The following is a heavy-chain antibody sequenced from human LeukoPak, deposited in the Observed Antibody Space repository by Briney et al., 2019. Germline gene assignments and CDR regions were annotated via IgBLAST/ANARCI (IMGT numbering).Heavy chain of an antibody. CDR3: ARAIGSSWGKVDY. Sequence: GGSLRLSCAASGLTFSSYWMHWVRQSPGKGLVWVSRIKTDGSSTNYADSVKGRFTISRDNAKNTVYLEMNSLRSEDTAVYYCARAIGSSWGKVDYWGQGTLVTVSS. V-gene: IGHV3-74*01. CDR1: GLTFSSYW. J-gene: IGHJ4*02. D-gene: IGHD6-13*01. CDR2: IKTDGSST.